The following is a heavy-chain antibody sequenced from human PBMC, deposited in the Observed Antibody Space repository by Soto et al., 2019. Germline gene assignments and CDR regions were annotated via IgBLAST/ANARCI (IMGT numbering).Heavy chain of an antibody. Sequence: GASVKVSCKASGYTFTSYAMHWVRQAPGQRLEWMGWINAGNGNTKYSQKFQGRVTITRDTSASTAYMELSSLRFEDTAVYYCARDWGTGDYYGMDVWGQGTTVTVSS. CDR3: ARDWGTGDYYGMDV. CDR1: GYTFTSYA. CDR2: INAGNGNT. D-gene: IGHD1-1*01. V-gene: IGHV1-3*01. J-gene: IGHJ6*02.